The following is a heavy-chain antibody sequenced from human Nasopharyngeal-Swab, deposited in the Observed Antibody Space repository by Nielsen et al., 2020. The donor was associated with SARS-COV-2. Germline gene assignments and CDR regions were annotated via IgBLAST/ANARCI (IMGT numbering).Heavy chain of an antibody. D-gene: IGHD6-6*01. V-gene: IGHV4-39*01. J-gene: IGHJ4*02. CDR2: NYYSGST. CDR3: ARVGPSSAYFDY. CDR1: GGSISSSSYY. Sequence: SETLSLTCTVSGGSISSSSYYWGWIRQHPGKGLEWIGSNYYSGSTYYNPSLKSRVTISVDTSKNQFSLQLSSVTAADTAVYYCARVGPSSAYFDYWGQGTLVTVSS.